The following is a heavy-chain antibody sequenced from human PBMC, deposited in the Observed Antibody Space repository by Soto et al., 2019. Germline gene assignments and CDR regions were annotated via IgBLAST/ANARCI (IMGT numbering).Heavy chain of an antibody. Sequence: SVKVSCKASGGTFSSYAISWVRQAPGQGLEWMGWISAYNGNTKYAQNLQGRVTMTTDASTSTAYMEMRSLRSDDTAVYYCARDLDGSGSYYTDYWGPGTLVTVSS. CDR2: ISAYNGNT. CDR1: GGTFSSYA. J-gene: IGHJ4*02. CDR3: ARDLDGSGSYYTDY. D-gene: IGHD3-10*01. V-gene: IGHV1-18*01.